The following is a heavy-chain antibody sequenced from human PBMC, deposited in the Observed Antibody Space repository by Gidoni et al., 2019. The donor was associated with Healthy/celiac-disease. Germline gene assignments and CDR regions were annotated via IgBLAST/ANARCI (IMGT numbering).Heavy chain of an antibody. J-gene: IGHJ4*02. Sequence: QVQLVQSGAEVKKPGASVKVSCKVSGYTLTELSMHWVRQAPGKGLEWMGGFDPEDGETIYAQKFQGRVTMTEDTSTDTAYMELSSLRSEDTAMYYCATSPAKALRYYDSSGYYYVSFPPNNWGQGTLVTVSS. CDR3: ATSPAKALRYYDSSGYYYVSFPPNN. V-gene: IGHV1-24*01. CDR2: FDPEDGET. D-gene: IGHD3-22*01. CDR1: GYTLTELS.